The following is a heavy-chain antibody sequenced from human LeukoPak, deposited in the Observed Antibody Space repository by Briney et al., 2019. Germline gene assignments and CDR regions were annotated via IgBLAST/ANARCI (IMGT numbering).Heavy chain of an antibody. V-gene: IGHV4-59*01. J-gene: IGHJ4*02. D-gene: IGHD1-26*01. CDR3: AKSGGTWSYYY. Sequence: SETLSLTCAVYGGSFSGYYWSWIRQPPGKGLEWLGYVYNSGSTHYNPSFKSRVTISADTSKNQFSLNLTSVTAADTAVYYCAKSGGTWSYYYWGQGTLVIVSS. CDR1: GGSFSGYY. CDR2: VYNSGST.